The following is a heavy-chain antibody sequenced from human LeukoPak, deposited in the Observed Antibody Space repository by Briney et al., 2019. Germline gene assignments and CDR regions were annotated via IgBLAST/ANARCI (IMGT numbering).Heavy chain of an antibody. CDR3: ASDYVYAFDY. CDR2: ISGDGNSK. Sequence: GGSLRLSRAASGFSFRSYSITWVRQAPGKGLEWVSYISGDGNSKQYTDSVKGRFTISRDNANDALYLQMNSLRSEDTAVFFCASDYVYAFDYWGQGTLVTVSS. V-gene: IGHV3-48*01. D-gene: IGHD2/OR15-2a*01. CDR1: GFSFRSYS. J-gene: IGHJ4*02.